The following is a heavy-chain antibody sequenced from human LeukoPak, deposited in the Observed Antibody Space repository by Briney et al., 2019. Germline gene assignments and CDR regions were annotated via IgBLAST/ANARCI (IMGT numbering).Heavy chain of an antibody. Sequence: SETLSLTCAVYGGSFSGYYWSWIRQPPGKGLEWIGEINHSGSTNYNPSLKSRVTISVDTSKNQFSLKLSSVTAADTAVYYCAGGRERWLQLVWFDPWGQGTLVTVSS. V-gene: IGHV4-34*01. CDR1: GGSFSGYY. CDR2: INHSGST. CDR3: AGGRERWLQLVWFDP. D-gene: IGHD5-24*01. J-gene: IGHJ5*02.